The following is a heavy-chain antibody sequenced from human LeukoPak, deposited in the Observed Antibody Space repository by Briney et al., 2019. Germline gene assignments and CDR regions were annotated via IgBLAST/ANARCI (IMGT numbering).Heavy chain of an antibody. D-gene: IGHD2-2*01. J-gene: IGHJ4*02. CDR2: INWSGGST. CDR3: ARAPITSPFYFDY. CDR1: GFAFDEHG. Sequence: GGSLRLSCTASGFAFDEHGMSWVRQVPGKGLEWVSGINWSGGSTGYADPLRGRFTISRDNAKNSLYLQMDSLRAEDTALYYCARAPITSPFYFDYWGEGTLVTVSS. V-gene: IGHV3-20*04.